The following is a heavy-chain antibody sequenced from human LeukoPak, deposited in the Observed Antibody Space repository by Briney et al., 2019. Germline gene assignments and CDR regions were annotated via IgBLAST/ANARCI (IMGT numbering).Heavy chain of an antibody. CDR3: ARDQTSSGYPSPFDN. CDR2: AWYDGSNK. Sequence: PGGSLRLSCAASGFTFSSYGMHWVRQAPGKGLEWVAVAWYDGSNKYYADSVKGRFTISRDNSKNTLYLQMNSLRAEDTAVYYCARDQTSSGYPSPFDNWGQGTLVTVSS. D-gene: IGHD3-22*01. J-gene: IGHJ4*02. CDR1: GFTFSSYG. V-gene: IGHV3-33*01.